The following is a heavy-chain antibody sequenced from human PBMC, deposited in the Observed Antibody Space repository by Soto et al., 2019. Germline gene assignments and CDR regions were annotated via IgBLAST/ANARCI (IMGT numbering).Heavy chain of an antibody. CDR3: ATSKDGSYGMDV. J-gene: IGHJ6*02. CDR2: IDPSDSYT. D-gene: IGHD3-10*01. CDR1: GYSFTSYW. Sequence: GESLKISCKGSGYSFTSYWISWVRQMPGKGLEWMGRIDPSDSYTNYSPSFQGHVTISADKSISTAYLQWSSLKASDTAMYYCATSKDGSYGMDVWGQGTTVTVSS. V-gene: IGHV5-10-1*01.